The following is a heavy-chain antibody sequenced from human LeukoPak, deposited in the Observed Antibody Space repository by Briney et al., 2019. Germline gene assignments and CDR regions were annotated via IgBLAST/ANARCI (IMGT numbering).Heavy chain of an antibody. CDR3: ARGLLWFGECPDY. CDR2: ISSSSSYI. CDR1: GFTFSSYS. D-gene: IGHD3-10*01. Sequence: GGSLRLSCAASGFTFSSYSMNWVRQAPGKGLEWVSSISSSSSYIYYADSAKGRFTISRDNAKNSLYLQMNSLRAEDTAVYYCARGLLWFGECPDYWGQGTLVTVSS. J-gene: IGHJ4*02. V-gene: IGHV3-21*01.